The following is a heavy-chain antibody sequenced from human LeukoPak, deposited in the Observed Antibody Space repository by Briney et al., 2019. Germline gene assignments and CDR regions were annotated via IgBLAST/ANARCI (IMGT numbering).Heavy chain of an antibody. D-gene: IGHD6-6*01. CDR1: GFTFSLYV. CDR2: ISSNGKYI. Sequence: GGSLRLSCAASGFTFSLYVMNWVRQAPGKGLEWVSSISSNGKYIYYADSVKGRFTISRDSAKNSLSLQMNSLRAEDTALYYCARDWRYSSSSQYYFGMDVWGQGTTVTVSS. J-gene: IGHJ6*02. CDR3: ARDWRYSSSSQYYFGMDV. V-gene: IGHV3-21*01.